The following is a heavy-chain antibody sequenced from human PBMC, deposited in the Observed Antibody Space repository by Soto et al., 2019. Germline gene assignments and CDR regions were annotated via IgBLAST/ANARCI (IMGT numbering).Heavy chain of an antibody. Sequence: PGGSLRLSCAASETTFTDFYMSWIRQAPGRGLEWISYISNTGSTKYYADSVKGRFTISRDNAKNSLYMEMNSLKAEDTAVYFCATAGGIAAAGYWFDPWGQGTLVTVSS. J-gene: IGHJ5*02. CDR1: ETTFTDFY. CDR3: ATAGGIAAAGYWFDP. D-gene: IGHD6-13*01. CDR2: ISNTGSTK. V-gene: IGHV3-11*01.